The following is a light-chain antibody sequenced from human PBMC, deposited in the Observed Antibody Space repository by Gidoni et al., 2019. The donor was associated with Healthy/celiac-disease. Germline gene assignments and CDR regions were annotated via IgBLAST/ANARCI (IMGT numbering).Light chain of an antibody. V-gene: IGKV4-1*01. CDR3: QQYYSTPPWT. CDR2: WAS. Sequence: DIVMTQSQDSLAVSLGERATINCKSSQSVLYSSNNKNYLAWYQQKPGQPPKLLIYWASTRESGVPDRFSGSGSGTDFTLTISSLQAEDVAVYYCQQYYSTPPWTFXXXTKVEIK. J-gene: IGKJ1*01. CDR1: QSVLYSSNNKNY.